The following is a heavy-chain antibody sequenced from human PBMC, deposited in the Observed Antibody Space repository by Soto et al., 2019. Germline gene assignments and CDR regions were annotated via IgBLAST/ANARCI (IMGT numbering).Heavy chain of an antibody. D-gene: IGHD3-22*01. CDR2: IFTNDEK. V-gene: IGHV2-26*01. J-gene: IGHJ4*02. CDR3: ARQLYYYDTSGYYDDY. Sequence: QVTLKESGPALVKPTETLTLTCTVSGFSLRSARMGVSWIRQPPGKALEWLAHIFTNDEKLYSTSLKSRVTISKDTSKRQVVLTMTKMDPVDTATYYCARQLYYYDTSGYYDDYWGQGTLVTVSS. CDR1: GFSLRSARMG.